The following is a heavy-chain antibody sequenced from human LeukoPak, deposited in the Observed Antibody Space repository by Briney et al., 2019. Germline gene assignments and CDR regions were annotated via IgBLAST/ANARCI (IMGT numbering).Heavy chain of an antibody. CDR2: ITPIFGKA. CDR1: GGTSSTYA. D-gene: IGHD1-1*01. V-gene: IGHV1-69*13. J-gene: IGHJ6*01. CDR3: ARDVGVESTTYGMPV. Sequence: SVKVSCTGSGGTSSTYAVSWGRQAPGQGLQWMGGITPIFGKAKYAQKFQGRVTITADESANTVYMELHSLRSEDTALYYCARDVGVESTTYGMPVWGQGTTVTVSS.